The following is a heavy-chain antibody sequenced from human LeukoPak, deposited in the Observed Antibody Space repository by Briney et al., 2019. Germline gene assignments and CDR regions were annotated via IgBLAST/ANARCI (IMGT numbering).Heavy chain of an antibody. CDR1: GGSFSSYA. CDR2: IIPIFGTA. J-gene: IGHJ4*02. V-gene: IGHV1-69*13. CDR3: ARDHSGSQPRTFDY. Sequence: ASVKVSCKASGGSFSSYAISWVRQAPGQGLEWMGGIIPIFGTANYAQKFQGRVTITADESTSTAYMELSSLRSEDTAVYYCARDHSGSQPRTFDYWGQGTLDTVSS. D-gene: IGHD1-26*01.